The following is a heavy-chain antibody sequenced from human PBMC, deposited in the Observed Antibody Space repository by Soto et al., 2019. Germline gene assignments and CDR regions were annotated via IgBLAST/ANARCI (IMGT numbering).Heavy chain of an antibody. J-gene: IGHJ6*02. CDR3: AHSWGSYYYYGMDV. D-gene: IGHD6-13*01. CDR2: IYYSGST. V-gene: IGHV4-39*01. Sequence: SETLSLTCTVSGGSISSSSYYWGWIRQPPGKGLEWIGSIYYSGSTYYNPSLKSRVTISVDTSKNQFSLKLSSVTAADTAVYYCAHSWGSYYYYGMDVWGQGTTVTVSS. CDR1: GGSISSSSYY.